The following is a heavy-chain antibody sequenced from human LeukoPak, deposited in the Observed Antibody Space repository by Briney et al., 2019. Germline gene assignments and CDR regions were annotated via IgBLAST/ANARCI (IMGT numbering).Heavy chain of an antibody. Sequence: SETLSLTRSVAGGSISTNAWNWTRQPPGQGLEWIGYIYNSGRADYNPSLKSRVTMPVDTSKNQFSLKLTSVTAADTAVYYCDTRGVEMSAIPPDNGLDPWGQGTLVTVSS. J-gene: IGHJ5*02. CDR2: IYNSGRA. CDR1: GGSISTNA. CDR3: DTRGVEMSAIPPDNGLDP. D-gene: IGHD5-24*01. V-gene: IGHV4-59*08.